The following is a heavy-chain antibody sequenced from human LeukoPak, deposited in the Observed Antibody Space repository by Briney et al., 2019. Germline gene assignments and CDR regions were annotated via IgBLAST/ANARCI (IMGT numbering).Heavy chain of an antibody. V-gene: IGHV3-21*01. CDR3: ARGSLKQLAKIYYFDY. CDR2: ISSSSSYI. Sequence: GGSLRLSCAASGFTFSSYSMNWVRQAPGKGLEWASSISSSSSYIYYADSVKGRFTISRANAKNSLYLQMNSLRAEGTAVYYCARGSLKQLAKIYYFDYWGQGTLVTVSS. J-gene: IGHJ4*02. D-gene: IGHD6-6*01. CDR1: GFTFSSYS.